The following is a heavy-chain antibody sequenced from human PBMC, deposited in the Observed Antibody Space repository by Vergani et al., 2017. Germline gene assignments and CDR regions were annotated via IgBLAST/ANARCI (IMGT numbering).Heavy chain of an antibody. Sequence: EVQLVESGGGLVQPGGSLRLSCGASRFTFSTYWMSWVRQAPGKGLEWVANIKQDGSEKDYVDSVKGRFTVSRDNAKNSRYLQMNSLRAEDTAVYYCARKTFYYDNIKGWFGPWGQGTLVTVSS. CDR1: RFTFSTYW. CDR3: ARKTFYYDNIKGWFGP. J-gene: IGHJ5*02. CDR2: IKQDGSEK. D-gene: IGHD3-16*01. V-gene: IGHV3-7*01.